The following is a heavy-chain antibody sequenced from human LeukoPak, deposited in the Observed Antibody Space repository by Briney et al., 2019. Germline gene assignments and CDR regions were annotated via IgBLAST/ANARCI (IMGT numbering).Heavy chain of an antibody. CDR3: ARETYYYGSGSHYYFDY. J-gene: IGHJ4*02. D-gene: IGHD3-10*01. CDR2: ISAYNGNT. V-gene: IGHV1-18*01. CDR1: GYTFTSYG. Sequence: ASVKVSCKASGYTFTSYGISWVRQAPGQGLEWMGWISAYNGNTNYAQKLQGRVTMTTDTSTSTAYMELRSLRSDDTAVYYCARETYYYGSGSHYYFDYWGQGTLVTVSS.